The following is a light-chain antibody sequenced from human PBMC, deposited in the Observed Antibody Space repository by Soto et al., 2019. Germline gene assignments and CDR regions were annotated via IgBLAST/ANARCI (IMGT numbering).Light chain of an antibody. V-gene: IGKV1-39*01. CDR3: QQSYSTPRT. Sequence: DIQMTQSPSSLAASVGDRVTITCRASKSISSYLNWYQQKPGKAPKLLISAASSLQSGVPSRFSGSGSGTDFPLTISSQQPEDFATYYCQQSYSTPRTFGQGTKWEIK. J-gene: IGKJ1*01. CDR2: AAS. CDR1: KSISSY.